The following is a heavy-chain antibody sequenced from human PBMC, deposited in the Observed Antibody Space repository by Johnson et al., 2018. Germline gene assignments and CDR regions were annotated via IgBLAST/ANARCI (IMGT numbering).Heavy chain of an antibody. CDR3: AKDADMYYNMDV. J-gene: IGHJ6*03. CDR1: GFTFSSFD. Sequence: QVQLVQSGGGVVQPGRSLRLSCAASGFTFSSFDLHWVRQAPGKGLEWVAVISYDGSNVYYGDSGKGRFTISRDNSKNKLYLQMNSLRPEDTAVYYCAKDADMYYNMDVWGKGTTVTVSS. D-gene: IGHD2-15*01. V-gene: IGHV3-30*18. CDR2: ISYDGSNV.